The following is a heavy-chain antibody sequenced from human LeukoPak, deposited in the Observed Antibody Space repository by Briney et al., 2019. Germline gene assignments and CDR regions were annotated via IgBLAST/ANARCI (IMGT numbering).Heavy chain of an antibody. Sequence: GGSLRLSCAASGFTFSDYYMSWIRQAPGKGLEWVSAISGSGGSTYYADSVKGRFTISRDNSKNTLYLQMNSLRAEDTAVYYCARVPSSSYGMDVWGQGTTVTVSS. J-gene: IGHJ6*02. D-gene: IGHD2-2*01. V-gene: IGHV3-23*01. CDR1: GFTFSDYY. CDR3: ARVPSSSYGMDV. CDR2: ISGSGGST.